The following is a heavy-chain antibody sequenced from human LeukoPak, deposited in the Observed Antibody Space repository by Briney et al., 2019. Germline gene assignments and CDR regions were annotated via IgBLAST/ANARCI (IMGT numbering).Heavy chain of an antibody. CDR3: AKAPATSCRGAYCYPFDS. CDR1: GFTFSSYS. Sequence: GGSLRLSCAASGFTFSSYSMNWVRQAPGKGLEWVSAISGSGGSTYYADSVKGRFTISRDNSKNTLYLQMNSLRAEDAAVYFCAKAPATSCRGAYCYPFDSWGQGTLVTVSS. J-gene: IGHJ4*02. CDR2: ISGSGGST. V-gene: IGHV3-23*01. D-gene: IGHD2-21*01.